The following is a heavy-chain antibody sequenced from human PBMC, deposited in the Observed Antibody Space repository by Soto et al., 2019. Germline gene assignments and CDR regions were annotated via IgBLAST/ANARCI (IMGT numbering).Heavy chain of an antibody. Sequence: GGSLRLSCAASGFTVSSNYMSWVRQAPGKGLEWVSVIYSGGSTYYADSVKGRFTISRHNSKNTLYLQMNSLRAEDTAVYYCARYVRYNWNYFDYWGQGTLVTVSS. D-gene: IGHD1-20*01. CDR3: ARYVRYNWNYFDY. J-gene: IGHJ4*02. CDR2: IYSGGST. V-gene: IGHV3-53*04. CDR1: GFTVSSNY.